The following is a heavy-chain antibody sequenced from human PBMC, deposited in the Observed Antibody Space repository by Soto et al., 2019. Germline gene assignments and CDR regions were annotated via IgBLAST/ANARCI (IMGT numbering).Heavy chain of an antibody. CDR1: GLTFSDYY. J-gene: IGHJ6*02. CDR3: ARGPGARPYYDFWSGYYLHYYGMDV. D-gene: IGHD3-3*01. Sequence: GGSLRLSCAASGLTFSDYYMGWIRQAPGKGLEWVSYISSSSSYTNYADSVKGRFTISRDNAKNSLYLQMNSLRAEDTAVYYCARGPGARPYYDFWSGYYLHYYGMDVWGQGTTVTVSS. V-gene: IGHV3-11*06. CDR2: ISSSSSYT.